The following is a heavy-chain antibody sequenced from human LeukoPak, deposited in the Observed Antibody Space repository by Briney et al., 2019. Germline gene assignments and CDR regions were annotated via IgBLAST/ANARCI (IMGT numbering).Heavy chain of an antibody. V-gene: IGHV1-8*03. Sequence: ASVKVSCKASGYTFTSYDINWVRQATGQGLEWMGWMNPNSGNTGYAQKFQGRVTITRNTSISTAYMELSSLRSEDTAVYYCARIGLSGYLYHFDYWGQGTLVTVSS. CDR2: MNPNSGNT. D-gene: IGHD3-3*01. CDR3: ARIGLSGYLYHFDY. CDR1: GYTFTSYD. J-gene: IGHJ4*02.